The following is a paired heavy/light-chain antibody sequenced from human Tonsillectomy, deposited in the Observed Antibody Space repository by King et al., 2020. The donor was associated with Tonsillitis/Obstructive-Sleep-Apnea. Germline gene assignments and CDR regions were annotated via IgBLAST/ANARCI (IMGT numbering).Light chain of an antibody. J-gene: IGKJ1*01. CDR1: QSISNN. CDR2: GAS. Sequence: EIVLTQSPAILSVSPGERATLSCRASQSISNNLAWYQQKPGQAPRLLIYGASTRATGIPARFSGSGSGTEFTLTISSLQSEDFAVYYCHQYNNWPPGATFGQGTKVEIK. V-gene: IGKV3-15*01. CDR3: HQYNNWPPGAT.
Heavy chain of an antibody. CDR1: GGSIRSSDYS. CDR2: IFHSGST. D-gene: IGHD3-3*01. V-gene: IGHV4-39*01. J-gene: IGHJ6*03. CDR3: ARHVTVFGVLYYMDV. Sequence: QLQLQESGPGLVKPSETLSLTCIVSGGSIRSSDYSWVWIRQPPGKGLEWIGSIFHSGSTYYNPSLKSRITISVDTSKNQFSLRLSSVTAADTAVYFCARHVTVFGVLYYMDVWGEGTTVTVSS.